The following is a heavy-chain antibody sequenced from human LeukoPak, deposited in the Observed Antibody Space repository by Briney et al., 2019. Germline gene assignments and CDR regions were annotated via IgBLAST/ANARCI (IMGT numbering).Heavy chain of an antibody. V-gene: IGHV4-39*07. CDR2: IYYSGSP. D-gene: IGHD3-16*01. J-gene: IGHJ5*02. CDR3: AKGAKYPLGQPPRYNWFDP. CDR1: GGSISSSSYY. Sequence: SETLSLTCTVSGGSISSSSYYWGWIRQPPGKGLEWIGSIYYSGSPNYNPSLRSRVAISVDTSKNQFSLELSSVTAADTAVYYCAKGAKYPLGQPPRYNWFDPWGQGTLVTVSS.